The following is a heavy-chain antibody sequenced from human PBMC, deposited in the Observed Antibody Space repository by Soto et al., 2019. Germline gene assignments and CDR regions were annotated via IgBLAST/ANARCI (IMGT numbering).Heavy chain of an antibody. Sequence: QEQLMQSGAEVKKPGASVKVSCKSSGYSFTGYYLHWVRQAPGQGPEWMGWIFPKSGGTKSAQKFQGRVTMTSDTSISTAYMELKRLRSDDTAVYFCAREGMYHYETKDYYPSTYGLDVWGQGTTVTVSS. CDR1: GYSFTGYY. V-gene: IGHV1-2*02. CDR3: AREGMYHYETKDYYPSTYGLDV. J-gene: IGHJ6*02. D-gene: IGHD3-16*01. CDR2: IFPKSGGT.